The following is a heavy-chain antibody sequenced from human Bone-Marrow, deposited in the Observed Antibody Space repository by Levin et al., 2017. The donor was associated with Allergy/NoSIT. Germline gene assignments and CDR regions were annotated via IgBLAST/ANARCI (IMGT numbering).Heavy chain of an antibody. CDR1: GDSISGSAYS. J-gene: IGHJ4*02. CDR3: ARGDDITRPTLYYFDY. V-gene: IGHV4-30-2*01. D-gene: IGHD3-10*01. CDR2: ISHSGNT. Sequence: SETLSLTCAVSGDSISGSAYSWSWIRQPPGKGLEWIGYISHSGNTYYKPSRNSRVTISVDRSKNQFSLKLRSVTAADTAVTDCARGDDITRPTLYYFDYWGQGTLVTVSS.